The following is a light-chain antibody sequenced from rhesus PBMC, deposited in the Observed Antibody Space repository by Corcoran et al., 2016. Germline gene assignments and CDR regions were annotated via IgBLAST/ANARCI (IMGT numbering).Light chain of an antibody. CDR1: QSISSW. V-gene: IGKV1-22*01. CDR3: QHGYGTPLYS. Sequence: DIQMTQSPSSLSASVGDTVTITCRASQSISSWLDWYQQKPGKVPNPLIYKASTLNSGVPSRVSGSGSGTDFTLPICSLQPEDFASYYCQHGYGTPLYSFGQGTKVEIK. CDR2: KAS. J-gene: IGKJ2*01.